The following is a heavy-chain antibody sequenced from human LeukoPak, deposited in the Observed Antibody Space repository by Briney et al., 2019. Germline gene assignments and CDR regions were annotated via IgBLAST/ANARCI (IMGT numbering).Heavy chain of an antibody. Sequence: SETLSLTCTVSGGSISSYYWSWIRQPPGKGLEWIGYIYYSGSTNYNPSLKSRVTISVDTSKNQFSLKLSSVTAADTAVYYCARDTGGSGDPRAFDIWGQGTMVTVSS. D-gene: IGHD4-11*01. CDR2: IYYSGST. V-gene: IGHV4-59*01. CDR3: ARDTGGSGDPRAFDI. J-gene: IGHJ3*02. CDR1: GGSISSYY.